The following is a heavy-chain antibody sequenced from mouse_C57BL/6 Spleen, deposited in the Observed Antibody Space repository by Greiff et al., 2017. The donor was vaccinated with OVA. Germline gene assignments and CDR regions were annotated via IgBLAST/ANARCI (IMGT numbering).Heavy chain of an antibody. D-gene: IGHD2-3*01. CDR1: GFSFNTYA. CDR3: VRHRIYDGYYGAMDY. Sequence: EVMLVESGGGLVQPKGSLKLSCAASGFSFNTYAMNWVRQAPGKGLEWVARIRSKSNNYATYYADSVKDRFTISRDDSESMLYLQMNNLKTEDTAMYYCVRHRIYDGYYGAMDYWGQGTSVTVSS. J-gene: IGHJ4*01. V-gene: IGHV10-1*01. CDR2: IRSKSNNYAT.